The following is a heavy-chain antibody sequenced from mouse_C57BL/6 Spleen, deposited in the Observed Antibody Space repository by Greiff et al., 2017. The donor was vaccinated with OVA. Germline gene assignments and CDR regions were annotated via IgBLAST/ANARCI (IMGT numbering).Heavy chain of an antibody. CDR3: ARPYYSNYYAMDY. Sequence: EVKLVESGGGLVKPGGSLKLSCAASGFTFSDYGMHWVRQAPEKGLEWVAYISSGSSTIYYADTVKGRFTISRDNAKNTLFLQMTSLRSEDTAMYYWARPYYSNYYAMDYWGKGTSVTVSS. CDR2: ISSGSSTI. D-gene: IGHD2-5*01. CDR1: GFTFSDYG. J-gene: IGHJ4*01. V-gene: IGHV5-17*01.